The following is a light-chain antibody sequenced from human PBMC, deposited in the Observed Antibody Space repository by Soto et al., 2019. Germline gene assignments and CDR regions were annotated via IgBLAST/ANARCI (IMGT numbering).Light chain of an antibody. V-gene: IGKV3-20*01. CDR1: QDIAIY. CDR3: QQYGSSPPRT. J-gene: IGKJ1*01. CDR2: GAS. Sequence: LTQSPSSLSASVGDRVTITCRASQDIAIYLAWYQQKPGQAPRLLIYGASTRATDVPDRFSGSGSGADFTLTISRLEPEDFAVYYCQQYGSSPPRTFGQGTKVE.